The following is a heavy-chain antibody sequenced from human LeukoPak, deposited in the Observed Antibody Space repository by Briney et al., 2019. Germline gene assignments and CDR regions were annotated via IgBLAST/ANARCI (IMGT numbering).Heavy chain of an antibody. CDR3: ARLKPGIAVAGSDC. D-gene: IGHD6-19*01. V-gene: IGHV3-21*01. J-gene: IGHJ4*02. CDR2: ISSSSSYI. CDR1: GFTFSSYS. Sequence: GGSLRLSCAASGFTFSSYSMNWVRQAPGKGLEWVSSISSSSSYIYYADSVKGRFTISRDNAKNSLYLQMNSLRAEDTAVYYCARLKPGIAVAGSDCWGQGTLVTVSS.